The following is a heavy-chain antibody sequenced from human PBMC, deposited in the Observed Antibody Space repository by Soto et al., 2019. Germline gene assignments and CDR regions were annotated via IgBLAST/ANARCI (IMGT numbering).Heavy chain of an antibody. D-gene: IGHD2-15*01. CDR1: GFTFSSYG. V-gene: IGHV3-33*01. CDR2: IWYDGSNK. J-gene: IGHJ6*02. CDR3: AREFAYCSGGSCYWYGMEV. Sequence: PEGSLRLSCAASGFTFSSYGMHWVRQARGKGLEWVAVIWYDGSNKYYADYVKGRFIISRDNSKNTLYLQMNSLRAEYTAVYYCAREFAYCSGGSCYWYGMEVWGQGTTVTVS.